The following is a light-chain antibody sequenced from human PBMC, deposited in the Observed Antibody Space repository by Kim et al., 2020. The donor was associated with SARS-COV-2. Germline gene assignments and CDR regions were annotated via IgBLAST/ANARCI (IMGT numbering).Light chain of an antibody. Sequence: ASVGDRVTITCRASQGISNYLAWYQQKPGKVPKLLIYAASALRSGVPSRFSGSGSGTDFTLTITSLQPEDVAVYYCQQCKGAPWTFGHGTKVEIK. V-gene: IGKV1-27*01. CDR3: QQCKGAPWT. CDR2: AAS. J-gene: IGKJ1*01. CDR1: QGISNY.